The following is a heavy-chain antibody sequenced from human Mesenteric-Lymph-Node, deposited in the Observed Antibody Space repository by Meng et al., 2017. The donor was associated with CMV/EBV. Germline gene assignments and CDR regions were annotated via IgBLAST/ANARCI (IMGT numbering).Heavy chain of an antibody. CDR2: INPNSGGT. J-gene: IGHJ3*02. V-gene: IGHV1-2*02. Sequence: ASVKVSCKASGYTFTGYYMHWVRQAPGQGLVWMGWINPNSGGTNYEQKFQGRVTMTRDTSISTAYMELSRLRSDDTAVYYCAIGGSYQSEGGAFDIWGQGTTVTVSS. D-gene: IGHD1-26*01. CDR1: GYTFTGYY. CDR3: AIGGSYQSEGGAFDI.